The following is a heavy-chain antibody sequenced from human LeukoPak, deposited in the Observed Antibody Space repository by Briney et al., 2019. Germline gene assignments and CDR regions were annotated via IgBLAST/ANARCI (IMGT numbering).Heavy chain of an antibody. CDR1: GGSISSSSYY. V-gene: IGHV4-39*01. D-gene: IGHD3-10*01. CDR3: ARHWGTMVRGVGYFDY. Sequence: SETLSLTCTVSGGSISSSSYYWGWIRQPPGKGLEWIGSIYYSGSTYYNPSLKSRVTISVDTSKNQFSLKLSSVTAADTAVYYCARHWGTMVRGVGYFDYWGQGTLVTVSS. CDR2: IYYSGST. J-gene: IGHJ4*02.